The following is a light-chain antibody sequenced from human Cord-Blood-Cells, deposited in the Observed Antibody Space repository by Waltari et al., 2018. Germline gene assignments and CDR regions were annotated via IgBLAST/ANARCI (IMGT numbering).Light chain of an antibody. CDR1: SSDVGSYHL. CDR3: CSYAGSSTPVV. J-gene: IGLJ2*01. Sequence: QSALTQPASVSGSPGQSITISCTGTSSDVGSYHLVSWYQQHPGKAPKLMIYEGSKRPSGVSNRFSGSKSGNTASLTISGLQAEDEADYYCCSYAGSSTPVVFGGGTKLTVL. V-gene: IGLV2-23*01. CDR2: EGS.